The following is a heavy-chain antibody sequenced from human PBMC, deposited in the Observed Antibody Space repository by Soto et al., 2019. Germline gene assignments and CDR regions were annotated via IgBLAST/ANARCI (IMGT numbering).Heavy chain of an antibody. J-gene: IGHJ4*02. V-gene: IGHV4-59*01. CDR3: ARTYGGYYDY. CDR2: IYYSGST. Sequence: QVQLQESGPGLLKPSETLSLTCSVSGGSISSYCWSWIRQPPGKGLEWIGYIYYSGSTNYNPSLKSRVTISVDTSKNQFSLKLRSVTAADTAVYYCARTYGGYYDYWGQGTLVTVSS. CDR1: GGSISSYC. D-gene: IGHD2-8*01.